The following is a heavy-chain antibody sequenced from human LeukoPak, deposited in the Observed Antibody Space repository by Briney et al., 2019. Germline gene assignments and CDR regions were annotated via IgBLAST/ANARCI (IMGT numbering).Heavy chain of an antibody. D-gene: IGHD1-1*01. Sequence: GESLKISCQGSGYSFTSYRIGWVRQMSGKGLEWMGAIYPDDSQSRYSPSFQGQVTISVDKSISTAYLQWSSLKASDTAMYYCARRPTGTFDPQFDSWGQGTLVTVSS. CDR2: IYPDDSQS. CDR1: GYSFTSYR. J-gene: IGHJ4*02. CDR3: ARRPTGTFDPQFDS. V-gene: IGHV5-51*01.